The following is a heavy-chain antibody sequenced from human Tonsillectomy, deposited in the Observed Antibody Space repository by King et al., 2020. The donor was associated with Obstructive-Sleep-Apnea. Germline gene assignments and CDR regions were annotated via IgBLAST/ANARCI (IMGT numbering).Heavy chain of an antibody. D-gene: IGHD1-26*01. V-gene: IGHV4-39*02. CDR3: AREGAEYYYYGMDV. CDR1: GGSISSSSYY. Sequence: PLQESGPGLVKPSETLSLTCTVSGGSISSSSYYWGWIRQPPGKGLEWIGSIYYSGSTYYNPSLKSRVTISVDTSKNQFSLKVSSVIAADTAVYYCAREGAEYYYYGMDVWGQGTTVTVSS. CDR2: IYYSGST. J-gene: IGHJ6*02.